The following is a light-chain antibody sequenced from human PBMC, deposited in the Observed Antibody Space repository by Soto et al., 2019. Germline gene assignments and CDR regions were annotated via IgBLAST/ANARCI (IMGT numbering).Light chain of an antibody. Sequence: SYELTQPPSVSVSPGQTARITCSGDALPNQYAYWYQQKPGQAPVLVIYKDSERPSGIPERFSGSSSGTTVTLTISGVQAEDEADYYCQSADSSGTYVVFVGGTKLTVL. J-gene: IGLJ2*01. CDR2: KDS. CDR1: ALPNQY. V-gene: IGLV3-25*03. CDR3: QSADSSGTYVV.